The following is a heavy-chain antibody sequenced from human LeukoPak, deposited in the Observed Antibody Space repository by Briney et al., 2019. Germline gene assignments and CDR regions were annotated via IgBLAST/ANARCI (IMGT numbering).Heavy chain of an antibody. J-gene: IGHJ2*01. CDR3: AKVNWGLELGYFDL. V-gene: IGHV3-23*01. CDR1: GFTFSNYA. Sequence: GGSLRLSCAVSGFTFSNYAMNWVRQAPGKGLEWVSAISGGGGSTYYADSANGRFTISGDNSKNTLYLQMNSLRAEDTAVYYCAKVNWGLELGYFDLWGRGTRVTVSS. CDR2: ISGGGGST. D-gene: IGHD7-27*01.